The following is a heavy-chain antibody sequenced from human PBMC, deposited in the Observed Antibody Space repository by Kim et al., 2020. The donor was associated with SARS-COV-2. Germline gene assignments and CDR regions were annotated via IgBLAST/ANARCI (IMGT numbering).Heavy chain of an antibody. J-gene: IGHJ6*02. V-gene: IGHV1-2*06. CDR1: GYTFTGYY. D-gene: IGHD3-16*01. CDR2: INPNSGGT. Sequence: ASVKVSCKASGYTFTGYYMHWVRQAPGQGLEWMGRINPNSGGTNYAQKFQGRVTMTRDTSISTAYMELSRLRSDDTAVYYCARDMKNYYYGMDVWGQGTTVTVSS. CDR3: ARDMKNYYYGMDV.